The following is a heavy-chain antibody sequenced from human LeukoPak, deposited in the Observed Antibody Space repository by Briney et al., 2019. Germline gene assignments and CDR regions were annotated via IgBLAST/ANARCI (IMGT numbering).Heavy chain of an antibody. CDR1: VFSFSSYW. CDR3: ARFQPIYYGSGSPPYYFDY. D-gene: IGHD3-10*01. Sequence: PGWSLTLSCAPSVFSFSSYWMSWVRQAAGKGLDWVANIKQDGREKYYVDSVKGRFTISRDTATNSLYLQMNSLRAEDTAVYYCARFQPIYYGSGSPPYYFDYWGQGTLVTVSS. CDR2: IKQDGREK. J-gene: IGHJ4*02. V-gene: IGHV3-7*01.